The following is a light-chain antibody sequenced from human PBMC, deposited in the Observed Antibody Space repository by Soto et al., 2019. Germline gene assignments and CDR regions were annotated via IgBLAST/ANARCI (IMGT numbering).Light chain of an antibody. CDR3: QQYGSSQWT. Sequence: EIVLTQSPGTLPLSPGERPTLSCRPSQSVSSSYLAWYQQKPGQAPRLLIYGASSRATGIPDRFSGSGSGTDFTLTISRLEPEDFAVYYCQQYGSSQWTFGQGTKVDIK. CDR1: QSVSSSY. CDR2: GAS. J-gene: IGKJ1*01. V-gene: IGKV3-20*01.